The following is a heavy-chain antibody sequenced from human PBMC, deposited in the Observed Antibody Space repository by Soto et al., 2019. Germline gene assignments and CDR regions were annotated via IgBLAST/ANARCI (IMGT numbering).Heavy chain of an antibody. V-gene: IGHV3-23*01. Sequence: EVQLLESGGGLVQPGGSLRLSCAASGFTFSSYAMSWVRQAPGKGLEWVSAISGSGGSTYYADSVKGRFTISRDNSKNTLYLQMNSLRAEDTAVYYCAKDRGYSYCHYSNIYDSDYWGQGTLVTVSS. CDR2: ISGSGGST. CDR1: GFTFSSYA. J-gene: IGHJ4*02. CDR3: AKDRGYSYCHYSNIYDSDY. D-gene: IGHD5-18*01.